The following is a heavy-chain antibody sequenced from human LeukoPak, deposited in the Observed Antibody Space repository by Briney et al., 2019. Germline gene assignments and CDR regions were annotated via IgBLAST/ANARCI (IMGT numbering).Heavy chain of an antibody. Sequence: ESSETLSLTCTVSGGSISSYYWSWIRQPPGKGLEWIGEINHSGSTNYNPSLKSRVTISVDTSKNQFSLKLSSVTAADTAVYYCASGPPTFDYWGQGTLVTVSS. J-gene: IGHJ4*02. CDR1: GGSISSYY. CDR2: INHSGST. V-gene: IGHV4-34*01. CDR3: ASGPPTFDY.